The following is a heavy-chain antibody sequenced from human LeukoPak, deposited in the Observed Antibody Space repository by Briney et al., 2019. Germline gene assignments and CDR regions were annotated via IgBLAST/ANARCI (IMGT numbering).Heavy chain of an antibody. CDR2: ISGYNGNI. Sequence: GASVKVSCKASGYTFINYGISWVRQAPGQGLEWMGWISGYNGNIKIVQKFRGRVTMTTDTSTSTAYMELRSLRSDDTAVYYCARMAYDILTGYFQPNWFDPWAREPWSPSPQ. J-gene: IGHJ5*02. V-gene: IGHV1-18*01. CDR3: ARMAYDILTGYFQPNWFDP. CDR1: GYTFINYG. D-gene: IGHD3-9*01.